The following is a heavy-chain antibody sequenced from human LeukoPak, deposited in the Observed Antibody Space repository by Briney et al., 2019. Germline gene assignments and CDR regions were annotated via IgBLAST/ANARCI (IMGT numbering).Heavy chain of an antibody. Sequence: GSLTLSCPASGFTFSSYSMNWVRQAAGKWMEWVSSIISSSSYIYSADSVKGRFTISRDNAKNSLYLQMNSLRVEDTAVYYCAGVWRPPYTSSCPYYFDYWGQGTLVTVSS. CDR1: GFTFSSYS. D-gene: IGHD6-13*01. J-gene: IGHJ4*02. CDR3: AGVWRPPYTSSCPYYFDY. V-gene: IGHV3-21*01. CDR2: IISSSSYI.